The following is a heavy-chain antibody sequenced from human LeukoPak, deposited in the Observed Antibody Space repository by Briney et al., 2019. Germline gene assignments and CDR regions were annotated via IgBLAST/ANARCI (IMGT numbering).Heavy chain of an antibody. CDR2: ITSRSTT. Sequence: PGGSLRFSCAASRFIFSHYGMNWVRQAPGKGLEWVSGITSRSTTYYADSVKGRFTISRDNSKNMVWLQINSPTAEDTATYYCAKDGNWARFEDWGQGTLVTVSS. J-gene: IGHJ4*02. V-gene: IGHV3-23*01. CDR3: AKDGNWARFED. D-gene: IGHD7-27*01. CDR1: RFIFSHYG.